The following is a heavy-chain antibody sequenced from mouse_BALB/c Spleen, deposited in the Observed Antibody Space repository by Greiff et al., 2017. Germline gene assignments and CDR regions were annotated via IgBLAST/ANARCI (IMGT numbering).Heavy chain of an antibody. V-gene: IGHV1-37*01. CDR3: GRNTSYYGYDRAHYYAMDY. D-gene: IGHD2-2*01. J-gene: IGHJ4*01. Sequence: EVQLQQSGPELVKPGASVKISCKASGYSFTGYFMNWVKQSHGKSLEWIGRINPYNGDTFYNQKFKGKATLTVDKSSSTAHMELLSLTSEDSAVYYCGRNTSYYGYDRAHYYAMDYWGQGTSVTVSS. CDR1: GYSFTGYF. CDR2: INPYNGDT.